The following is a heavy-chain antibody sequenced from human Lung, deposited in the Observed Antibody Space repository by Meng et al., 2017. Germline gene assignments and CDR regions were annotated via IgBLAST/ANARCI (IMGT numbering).Heavy chain of an antibody. D-gene: IGHD4-11*01. V-gene: IGHV4-34*01. CDR2: INHSGST. CDR3: ARGPTTMAHDFDY. CDR1: GGSFSDYY. Sequence: QVQLQKWGAGLLKPSWTLSLTCVVSGGSFSDYYWSWIRQPPGKGLEWIGEINHSGSTNYNPSLESRATISVDTSQNNLSLKLSSVTAADSAVYYCARGPTTMAHDFDYWGQGTLVTVSS. J-gene: IGHJ4*02.